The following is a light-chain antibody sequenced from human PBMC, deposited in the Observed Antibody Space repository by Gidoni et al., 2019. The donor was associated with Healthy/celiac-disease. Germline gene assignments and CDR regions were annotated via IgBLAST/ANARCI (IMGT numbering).Light chain of an antibody. CDR1: SSDVGGYNY. Sequence: QSALTQPASVSGSPGQSITISCTGTSSDVGGYNYVSWYQQHPGKAPKLMIYEVRNRPSGVSNRFSGSKPGNTASLTISGLQAEDEADYYCSSYTSSSTWVFGGGTKLTVL. J-gene: IGLJ3*02. V-gene: IGLV2-14*01. CDR3: SSYTSSSTWV. CDR2: EVR.